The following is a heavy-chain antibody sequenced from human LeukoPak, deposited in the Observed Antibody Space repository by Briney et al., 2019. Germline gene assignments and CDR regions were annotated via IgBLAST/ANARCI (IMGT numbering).Heavy chain of an antibody. CDR2: FYVGGAT. D-gene: IGHD5-24*01. V-gene: IGHV3-53*01. CDR3: ARGDGYNFFDY. CDR1: GFSVTNNY. Sequence: GGSLRLSCAVSGFSVTNNYMSWVRQAPGKGLEWISVFYVGGATYYAASVKGRFTISRDNSENTLYLQMKSLRAEDTAVYYCARGDGYNFFDYWGQGILVTVSS. J-gene: IGHJ4*02.